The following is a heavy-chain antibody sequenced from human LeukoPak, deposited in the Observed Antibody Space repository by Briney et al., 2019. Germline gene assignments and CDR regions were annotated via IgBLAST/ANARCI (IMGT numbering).Heavy chain of an antibody. V-gene: IGHV3-30*02. Sequence: PGGSLRLSCAASGFNFRNYAMHWVRQAPGKEPEWVALIRFDGSHKYYADSVKGRFTISRDSSRDTLSLQMSSLRAEDTAVYYCTRSAYCTGGTCYSKTFDYWGQGTLVTVSS. CDR3: TRSAYCTGGTCYSKTFDY. CDR2: IRFDGSHK. J-gene: IGHJ4*02. CDR1: GFNFRNYA. D-gene: IGHD2-15*01.